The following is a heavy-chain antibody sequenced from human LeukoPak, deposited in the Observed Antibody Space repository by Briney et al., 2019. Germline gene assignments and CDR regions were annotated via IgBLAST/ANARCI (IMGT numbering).Heavy chain of an antibody. CDR3: AKDAIGQYRPYYFDC. Sequence: PGGSLRLSCAASGFTFSSFAMSWVRQAPGKGLEWVSSISGSGESTYYADYVKGRFTVSRDKSKNTLYLQLKSLRAEDTAVYYCAKDAIGQYRPYYFDCWGQGTLVTVSS. D-gene: IGHD3-16*02. CDR1: GFTFSSFA. V-gene: IGHV3-23*01. CDR2: ISGSGEST. J-gene: IGHJ4*01.